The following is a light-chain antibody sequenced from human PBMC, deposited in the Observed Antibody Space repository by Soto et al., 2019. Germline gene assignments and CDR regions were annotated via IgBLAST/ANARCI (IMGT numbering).Light chain of an antibody. J-gene: IGLJ3*02. Sequence: QLVLTQTPSASGTPGQTVTISCSGSRSNIGNNAVSWYQQFPGTAPKLLIYNNNQRPSGVPDRFSGSKSGTSASLAISGLQSEDEADYYCATWDDSLNARGVFGVGTTLTVL. CDR1: RSNIGNNA. CDR2: NNN. CDR3: ATWDDSLNARGV. V-gene: IGLV1-44*01.